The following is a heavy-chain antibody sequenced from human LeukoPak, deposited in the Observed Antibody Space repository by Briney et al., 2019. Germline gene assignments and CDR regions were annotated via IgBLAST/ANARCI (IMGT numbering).Heavy chain of an antibody. CDR2: INHSGST. CDR1: GGSFSGYY. J-gene: IGHJ4*02. V-gene: IGHV4-34*01. CDR3: ARDSKYYYDSSGYYGTSYFDY. D-gene: IGHD3-22*01. Sequence: SETLSLTCAVYGGSFSGYYWSWIRQPPGKGLEWIGEINHSGSTNYNPSLKSRVTISVDTSKNQFSLKLSSVTAADTAVYYCARDSKYYYDSSGYYGTSYFDYWGQGTLVTVSS.